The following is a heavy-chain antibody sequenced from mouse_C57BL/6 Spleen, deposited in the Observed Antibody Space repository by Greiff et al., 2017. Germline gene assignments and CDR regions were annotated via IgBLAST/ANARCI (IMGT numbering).Heavy chain of an antibody. CDR3: ARDDNVGLAY. J-gene: IGHJ3*01. V-gene: IGHV5-4*01. CDR1: GFTFSSYA. Sequence: EVQVVESGGGLVKPGGSLKLSCAASGFTFSSYAMSWVRQTPEKRLEWVATISDGGSYTYYPDNVKGRFTISRDNAKNNLYLQMSHLKSEDTAMFYCARDDNVGLAYWGQGTLVTVAA. CDR2: ISDGGSYT. D-gene: IGHD1-3*01.